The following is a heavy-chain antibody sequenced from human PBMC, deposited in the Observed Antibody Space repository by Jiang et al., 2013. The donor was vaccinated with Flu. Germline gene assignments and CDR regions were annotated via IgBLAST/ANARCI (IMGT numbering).Heavy chain of an antibody. CDR2: ISNTRSIR. CDR1: GFSFSTYS. J-gene: IGHJ6*01. CDR3: ARGEKWLTRGWSHNGLDV. V-gene: IGHV3-48*04. Sequence: VQLVESGGGLVQPGGSLRLSCAVSGFSFSTYSMNWVRQAPGKGLEWISYISNTRSIRYYADSVKGRFTVSRDNAKNLLYLQMDSLRADDTAVYYCARGEKWLTRGWSHNGLDVWGPRDHGHRLL. D-gene: IGHD5-12*01.